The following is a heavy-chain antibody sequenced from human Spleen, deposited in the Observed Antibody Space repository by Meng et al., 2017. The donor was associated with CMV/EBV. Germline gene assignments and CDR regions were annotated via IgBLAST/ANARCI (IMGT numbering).Heavy chain of an antibody. CDR3: ASQSSIAVAGGGDINYYYYGMDV. J-gene: IGHJ6*02. D-gene: IGHD6-19*01. V-gene: IGHV4-34*01. CDR2: INHSGST. Sequence: SETLSLTCVVYGGSFSNYYWNWIRQPPGKGLEWIGEINHSGSTNYNPSLKSRVTISVDTSKNQFSLKLSSVTAADTAVYYCASQSSIAVAGGGDINYYYYGMDVWGQGTTVTVSS. CDR1: GGSFSNYY.